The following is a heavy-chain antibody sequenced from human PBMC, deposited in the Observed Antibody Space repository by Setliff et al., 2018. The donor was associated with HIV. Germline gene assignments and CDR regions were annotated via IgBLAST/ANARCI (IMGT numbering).Heavy chain of an antibody. J-gene: IGHJ4*02. CDR2: IYYSGST. D-gene: IGHD3-10*01. V-gene: IGHV4-61*01. Sequence: SETLSLTCTVSGGPVSSGSYYWSWVRQPPGKGLEWIGYIYYSGSTNYNPSLKCRVTISVDTSKNQFSLKLSSLAAADTTVYYCARGSPLLWFGELPEYWGQGTLVTVSS. CDR1: GGPVSSGSYY. CDR3: ARGSPLLWFGELPEY.